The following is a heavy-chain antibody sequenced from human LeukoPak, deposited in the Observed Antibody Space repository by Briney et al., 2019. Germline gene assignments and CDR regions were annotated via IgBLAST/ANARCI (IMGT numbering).Heavy chain of an antibody. D-gene: IGHD6-13*01. J-gene: IGHJ6*02. CDR2: IIPILGIA. CDR3: AREVEQQLVRYGMDV. V-gene: IGHV1-69*04. CDR1: GYTFTSYA. Sequence: SEKVSCKASGYTFTSYAISWVRQAPGQGLEWMGRIIPILGIANYAQKFQGRVTITADKSTSTAYMELSSLRSEDTAVYYCAREVEQQLVRYGMDVWGQGTTVTVSS.